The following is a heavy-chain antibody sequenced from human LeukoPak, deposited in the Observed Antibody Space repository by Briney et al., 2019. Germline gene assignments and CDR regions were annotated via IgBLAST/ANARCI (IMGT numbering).Heavy chain of an antibody. CDR2: ISYDGSNK. CDR3: ARDPGYSSSCFDY. J-gene: IGHJ4*02. V-gene: IGHV3-30*03. CDR1: GFTFSSYG. D-gene: IGHD6-13*01. Sequence: PGRSLRLSCAASGFTFSSYGMHWVRQAPGKGLEWVAVISYDGSNKYYADSVKGRFTISRDNSKNTLYLQMNSLRAEDTAVYYCARDPGYSSSCFDYWGQGTLVTVSS.